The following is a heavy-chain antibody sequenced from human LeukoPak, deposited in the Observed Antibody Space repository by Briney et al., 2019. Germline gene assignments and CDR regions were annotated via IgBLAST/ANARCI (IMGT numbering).Heavy chain of an antibody. J-gene: IGHJ2*01. CDR1: GFAFSSYW. V-gene: IGHV3-7*01. D-gene: IGHD3-22*01. Sequence: PGGSLRLSCAASGFAFSSYWMSWVRQAPGKGLEWVANIKQDGSEKYYVDSVKGRFTISRDNAKNSLYLQMNSLRAEDTAVYYCARDRYYYDSSGPLRWYFDLWGRGTLVTVSS. CDR2: IKQDGSEK. CDR3: ARDRYYYDSSGPLRWYFDL.